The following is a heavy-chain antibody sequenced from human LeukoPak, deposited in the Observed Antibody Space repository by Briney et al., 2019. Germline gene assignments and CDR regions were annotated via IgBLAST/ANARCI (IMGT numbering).Heavy chain of an antibody. J-gene: IGHJ4*02. CDR2: INPNSGGT. CDR3: ARNRYYYGSGDKRGIDY. CDR1: GYTFTGYY. D-gene: IGHD3-10*01. V-gene: IGHV1-2*02. Sequence: GASVKVSCRASGYTFTGYYMHWVRQPPGQGLEWMGWINPNSGGTNYAQKSQGRVTMTRDTSISTAYMELSRLRSDDTAAYYCARNRYYYGSGDKRGIDYWGQGTLVTVSS.